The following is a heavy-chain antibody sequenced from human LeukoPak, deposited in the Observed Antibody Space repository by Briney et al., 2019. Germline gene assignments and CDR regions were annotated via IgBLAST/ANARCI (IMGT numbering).Heavy chain of an antibody. CDR3: ARDLGYGNWFDP. Sequence: SETLSLTCTVSGGSISSGSYYWSWIRQPAGKGLEWIGRIYTSGSTNYNPSLKSRVTISVDTSKNQFSLKLSSVTAADTAVYHCARDLGYGNWFDPWGQGTLVTVSS. J-gene: IGHJ5*02. CDR2: IYTSGST. D-gene: IGHD5-12*01. CDR1: GGSISSGSYY. V-gene: IGHV4-61*02.